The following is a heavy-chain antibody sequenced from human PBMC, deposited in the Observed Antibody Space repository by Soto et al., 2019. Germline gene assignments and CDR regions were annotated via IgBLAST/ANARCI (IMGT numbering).Heavy chain of an antibody. V-gene: IGHV3-30-3*01. CDR3: ARDIVVVVAATGGFDY. CDR1: GFTFSSYA. D-gene: IGHD2-15*01. CDR2: ISYDGSNK. J-gene: IGHJ4*02. Sequence: GGSLRLSCAASGFTFSSYAMHWVRQAPGKGLEWVAVISYDGSNKYYADSVKGRFTISRDNSKNTLYLQMNSLRAEDTAVYYCARDIVVVVAATGGFDYWGQGTLVTVSS.